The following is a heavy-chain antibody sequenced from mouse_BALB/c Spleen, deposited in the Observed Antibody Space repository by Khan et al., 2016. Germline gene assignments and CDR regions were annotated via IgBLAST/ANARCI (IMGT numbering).Heavy chain of an antibody. CDR1: GYIFTTYL. Sequence: QVQLQQSAAELARPGASVKMSCKASGYIFTTYLMYWVKQRPGQGLEWIGHINPSSGYTEYNQKFKDKTTLTADKSSSTAYMQLSSLTSEDSAVYYCARSRWDYLDYRGQGTTLTVSS. CDR2: INPSSGYT. J-gene: IGHJ2*01. CDR3: ARSRWDYLDY. V-gene: IGHV1-4*02. D-gene: IGHD1-1*02.